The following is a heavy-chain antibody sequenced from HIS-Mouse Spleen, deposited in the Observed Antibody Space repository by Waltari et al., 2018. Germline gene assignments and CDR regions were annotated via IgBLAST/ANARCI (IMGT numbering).Heavy chain of an antibody. D-gene: IGHD6-13*01. CDR3: AREIPYSSSWYDWYFDL. Sequence: QLQLQESGPGLVKPSETPSLTGTVSGGSISSRRYYWGWIRQPPGKGLEWIGSIYYSGSTYYNPSLKSRVTISVDTSKNQFSLKLSSVTAADTAVYYCAREIPYSSSWYDWYFDLWGRGTLVTVSS. J-gene: IGHJ2*01. CDR1: GGSISSRRYY. V-gene: IGHV4-39*07. CDR2: IYYSGST.